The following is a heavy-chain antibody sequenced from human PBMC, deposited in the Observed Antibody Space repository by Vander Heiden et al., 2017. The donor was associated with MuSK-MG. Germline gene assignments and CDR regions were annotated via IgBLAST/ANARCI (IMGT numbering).Heavy chain of an antibody. CDR2: IRNKANSHTT. D-gene: IGHD1-26*01. CDR1: GCTFSSLY. J-gene: IGHJ4*02. CDR3: ATVRGATVETADLDD. V-gene: IGHV3-72*01. Sequence: DVQPVASGGGLVQPGGPLRLPCAASGCTFSSLYMDWVRQAPGKGLEWVGRIRNKANSHTTEYAAAGKGRFIISRDDAKNSASLQMNRLGTAETALYYCATVRGATVETADLDDWGQGTIVTLCS.